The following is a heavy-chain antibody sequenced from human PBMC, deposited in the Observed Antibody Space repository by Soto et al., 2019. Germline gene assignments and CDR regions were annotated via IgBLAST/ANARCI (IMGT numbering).Heavy chain of an antibody. Sequence: PGGSLRLSCAASGFTFSSYDMHWVRQATGKGLEWVSAIGTAGDTCYPGSVKGRFTISRENAKNSLYLQMNSLRAGDTAVYYCARDLLLYGMDVWRQGTTVTVSS. V-gene: IGHV3-13*01. CDR1: GFTFSSYD. CDR2: IGTAGDT. CDR3: ARDLLLYGMDV. D-gene: IGHD2-15*01. J-gene: IGHJ6*02.